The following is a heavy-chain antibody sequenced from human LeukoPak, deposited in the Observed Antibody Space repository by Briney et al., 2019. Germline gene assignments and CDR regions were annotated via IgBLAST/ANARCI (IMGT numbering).Heavy chain of an antibody. Sequence: ASVKVSCKASGGTFSSYAISWVRQAPGQGLEWMGGIIPIFGTANYAQKFQGRVTMTRGTSISTAYMELSRLRSDDTAVYYCANSFRDGVLHLDYWGQGTLVTVSS. J-gene: IGHJ4*02. CDR3: ANSFRDGVLHLDY. CDR2: IIPIFGTA. V-gene: IGHV1-69*05. CDR1: GGTFSSYA. D-gene: IGHD5-24*01.